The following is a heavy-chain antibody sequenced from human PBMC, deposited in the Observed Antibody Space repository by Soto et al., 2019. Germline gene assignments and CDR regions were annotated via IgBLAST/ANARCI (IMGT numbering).Heavy chain of an antibody. D-gene: IGHD2-15*01. CDR2: ISYDGSNK. CDR1: GFTFSIYG. J-gene: IGHJ4*02. V-gene: IGHV3-30*18. Sequence: GGSLRLSCAASGFTFSIYGMHWVRQAPGKGLEWVAVISYDGSNKYYADSVKGRFTISRDNSKNTLYLQMNSLRAEDTAVYYCAKGLGYCSGGSCPGAYWGQG. CDR3: AKGLGYCSGGSCPGAY.